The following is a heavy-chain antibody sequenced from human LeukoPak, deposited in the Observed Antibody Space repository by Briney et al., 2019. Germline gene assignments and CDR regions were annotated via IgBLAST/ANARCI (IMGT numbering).Heavy chain of an antibody. CDR2: IRGSGGST. J-gene: IGHJ4*02. D-gene: IGHD3-10*01. Sequence: AGGSLRLSCAASGFTFSSYAMSWVRQAPGQGLEWVSAIRGSGGSTYYADSVKGRFTISRDNSKTTPYLQMNSLRAEDTAMYCWAINPYYYGSGSYLGFGYFDYWGQGNLVTVSS. V-gene: IGHV3-23*01. CDR3: AINPYYYGSGSYLGFGYFDY. CDR1: GFTFSSYA.